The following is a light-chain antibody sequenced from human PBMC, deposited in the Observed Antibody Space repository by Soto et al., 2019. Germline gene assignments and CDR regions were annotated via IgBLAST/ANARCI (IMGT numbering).Light chain of an antibody. J-gene: IGKJ4*01. CDR1: QSVSSN. Sequence: EIGMTQSPATLSVSPGERATLSCRASQSVSSNLAWYQQKPGQAPRLIIHGASTRASGIPARFSGSGSGTDFTLSIRGLLSQYFVVYDGQQYYNWPLTFGGGTQVEIK. CDR2: GAS. V-gene: IGKV3-15*01. CDR3: QQYYNWPLT.